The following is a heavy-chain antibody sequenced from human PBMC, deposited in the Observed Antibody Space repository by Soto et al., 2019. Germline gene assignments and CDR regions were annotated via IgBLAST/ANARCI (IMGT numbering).Heavy chain of an antibody. CDR3: AKGTTITAMVSRDYFDY. CDR2: IYYAGST. V-gene: IGHV4-59*08. D-gene: IGHD5-18*01. CDR1: GGSRISYY. Sequence: SETLSLTCTVSGGSRISYYWSWIRQPPGRGLEWIGFIYYAGSTKYNPSLNSRVTISVDTSKNQFSLTVTSVTAADTAVYYCAKGTTITAMVSRDYFDYWGQGTLVTVSS. J-gene: IGHJ4*02.